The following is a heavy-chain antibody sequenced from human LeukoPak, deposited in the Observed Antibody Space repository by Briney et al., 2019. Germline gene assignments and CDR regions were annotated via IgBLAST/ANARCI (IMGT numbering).Heavy chain of an antibody. J-gene: IGHJ6*03. V-gene: IGHV1-46*01. D-gene: IGHD1-26*01. CDR2: INPSGGST. Sequence: ASVKVSCKASGYTFTSYYMHWVRQAPGQGLEWMGIINPSGGSTSYAQKFQGRVTMTRDMSTSTAYMELSSLRSEDTAVYYCASVDSGSSGDYYYMDVWGKGTTVTVSS. CDR3: ASVDSGSSGDYYYMDV. CDR1: GYTFTSYY.